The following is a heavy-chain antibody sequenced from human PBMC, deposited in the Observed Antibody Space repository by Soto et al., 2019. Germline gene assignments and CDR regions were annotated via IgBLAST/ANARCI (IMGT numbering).Heavy chain of an antibody. J-gene: IGHJ3*01. D-gene: IGHD2-21*01. CDR1: GFTFSRFW. V-gene: IGHV3-7*05. Sequence: EVQLVESGGGLVQPGGSLRLSCAASGFTFSRFWMTWVRQAPGKGLEWVANINQDGIKIHHGDSVEGRFTLSRDNAKKSLYPQLYSLRPEDTVMYYCTRDFSPSGEFFYDDFDVWGRGTVVTVSS. CDR2: INQDGIKI. CDR3: TRDFSPSGEFFYDDFDV.